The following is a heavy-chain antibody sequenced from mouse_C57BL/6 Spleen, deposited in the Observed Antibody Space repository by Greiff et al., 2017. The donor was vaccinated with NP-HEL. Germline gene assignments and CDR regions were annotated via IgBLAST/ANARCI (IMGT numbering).Heavy chain of an antibody. CDR3: ARSRDGYLGRAVAY. CDR1: GYTFTSYW. D-gene: IGHD2-3*01. Sequence: VQLQQPGAELVKPGASVKLSCKASGYTFTSYWMHWVKQRPGQGLEWIGMIHPNSGSTNYNEKFKSKATLTVDKSSSTAYMQLSSLTSEYSAVYYCARSRDGYLGRAVAYWGQGTLVTVSA. J-gene: IGHJ3*01. V-gene: IGHV1-64*01. CDR2: IHPNSGST.